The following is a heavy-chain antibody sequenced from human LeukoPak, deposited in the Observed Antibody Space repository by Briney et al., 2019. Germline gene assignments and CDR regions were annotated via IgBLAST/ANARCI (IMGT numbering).Heavy chain of an antibody. V-gene: IGHV3-11*04. Sequence: EGSLRLSCAASGFTFSDSYMSRIRQAPGKGLEWVSYISSSGSTIYYADSVKGRFTISRDNAKNSLYLQMNSLRAEDTAVYYCASPSSFQNIVVVPAARRNYYYYMDVWGKGTTVAVSS. CDR1: GFTFSDSY. J-gene: IGHJ6*03. CDR3: ASPSSFQNIVVVPAARRNYYYYMDV. CDR2: ISSSGSTI. D-gene: IGHD2-2*01.